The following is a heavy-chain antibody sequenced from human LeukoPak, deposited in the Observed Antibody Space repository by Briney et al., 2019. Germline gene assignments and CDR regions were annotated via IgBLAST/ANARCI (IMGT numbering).Heavy chain of an antibody. CDR3: AAGSYGDDSTGAFDI. J-gene: IGHJ3*02. CDR2: IYTSGST. CDR1: GGSISSYY. Sequence: SETLSLTCTVSGGSISSYYWSWIRQPAGKGLEWIGRIYTSGSTNYNPSLKSRVTISVDTSKNQFSLKLSSVTAADTAVYYCAAGSYGDDSTGAFDIWGQGTMVTVSS. D-gene: IGHD4-17*01. V-gene: IGHV4-4*07.